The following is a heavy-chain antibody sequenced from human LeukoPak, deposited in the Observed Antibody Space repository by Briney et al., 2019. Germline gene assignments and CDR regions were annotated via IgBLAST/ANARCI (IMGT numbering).Heavy chain of an antibody. J-gene: IGHJ6*02. D-gene: IGHD2-21*02. CDR1: GYTFTSYG. Sequence: ASVTVSCKASGYTFTSYGISWVRQAPGQGLEWMGWINPNSGGTNYAQKFQGRVTMTRDTSISTAYMELSRLRSDDTAVYYCATTPGNGDYLGDYGMDVWGQGTTVTVSS. CDR3: ATTPGNGDYLGDYGMDV. CDR2: INPNSGGT. V-gene: IGHV1-2*02.